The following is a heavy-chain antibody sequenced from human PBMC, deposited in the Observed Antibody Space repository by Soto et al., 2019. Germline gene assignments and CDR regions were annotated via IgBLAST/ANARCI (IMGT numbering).Heavy chain of an antibody. J-gene: IGHJ4*02. V-gene: IGHV3-30*18. D-gene: IGHD3-22*01. CDR2: ISYDGSNK. Sequence: QVQLVESGGGVVQPGRSLRLSCAASGFTFRRYCMHWVRQAPGKGLEWVAVISYDGSNKYYADSGNGRFTISRDNSKNTLYLQTNSLRAEDTVVYYCTKDQYYYDSSGYFQYGIIDSGGPGTLVTVSS. CDR3: TKDQYYYDSSGYFQYGIIDS. CDR1: GFTFRRYC.